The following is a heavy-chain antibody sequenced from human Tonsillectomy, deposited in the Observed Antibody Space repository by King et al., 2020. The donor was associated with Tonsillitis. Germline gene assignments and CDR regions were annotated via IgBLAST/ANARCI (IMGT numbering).Heavy chain of an antibody. V-gene: IGHV4-31*03. J-gene: IGHJ4*02. CDR3: VTKGLWFGESYY. Sequence: VQLQESGPGLVKPSQTLSLTCTVSGGSISSGAYYWSWIRQHPGKGLEWIGYIYYSGSTYYNPSLKSRVTISVDTSKNQFSLKLSSGTAADTAVYYCVTKGLWFGESYYWGQGTLVTVSS. CDR2: IYYSGST. CDR1: GGSISSGAYY. D-gene: IGHD3-10*01.